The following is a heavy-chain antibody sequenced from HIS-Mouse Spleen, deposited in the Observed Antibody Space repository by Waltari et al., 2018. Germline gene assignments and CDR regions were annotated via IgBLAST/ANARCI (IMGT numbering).Heavy chain of an antibody. CDR1: GFSLSTSGMC. J-gene: IGHJ4*02. CDR2: LDWDDDK. V-gene: IGHV2-70*15. D-gene: IGHD6-19*01. CDR3: ARIAEGYSSGWYAFDY. Sequence: QVTLRESGPALVNPTQTLPLTCTFSGFSLSTSGMCVSWIRPPPGKALEWLARLDWDDDKYYSTALKTRLTISKETSKNQVVLTMTNMDPVDTATYYCARIAEGYSSGWYAFDYWGQGTLVTVSS.